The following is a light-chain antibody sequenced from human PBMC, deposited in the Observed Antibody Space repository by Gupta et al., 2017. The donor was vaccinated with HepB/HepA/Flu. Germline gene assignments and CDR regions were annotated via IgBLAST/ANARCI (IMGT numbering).Light chain of an antibody. J-gene: IGKJ1*01. CDR1: QSLLHSNGFTY. CDR3: MQPLHAPWT. Sequence: DILLSQSPLSLPVTPGEPASISCRSSQSLLHSNGFTYLGWYLQKPEQSPQLLLSLGAHRAPGVPDRISGSGSGTDFTLKISRVEAEDVGVYYCMQPLHAPWTFGQGTKVEIK. CDR2: LGA. V-gene: IGKV2-28*01.